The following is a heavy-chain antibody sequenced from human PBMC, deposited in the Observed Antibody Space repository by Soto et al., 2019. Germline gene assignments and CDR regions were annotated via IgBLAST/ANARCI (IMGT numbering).Heavy chain of an antibody. J-gene: IGHJ6*02. Sequence: QVQLVQSGAEVKRPGASVKVSCKASGYTFTTYYLHWVRQAPGQGLEWVAWINPNSGGTNYAPKFQGRVTVTRDTSINTAYMELSTLRSDDTAVYYCATSRPGVVVDYYGMDVWGQWTTVIVSS. CDR3: ATSRPGVVVDYYGMDV. V-gene: IGHV1-2*02. CDR2: INPNSGGT. CDR1: GYTFTTYY. D-gene: IGHD2-15*01.